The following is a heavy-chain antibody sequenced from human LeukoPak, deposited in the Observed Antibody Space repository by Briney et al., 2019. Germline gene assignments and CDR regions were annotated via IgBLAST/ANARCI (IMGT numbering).Heavy chain of an antibody. CDR3: AKFSRSSGWSGDY. CDR2: IITSGGT. J-gene: IGHJ4*02. CDR1: GFTFSTYV. D-gene: IGHD6-19*01. V-gene: IGHV3-23*01. Sequence: GGSLRLSCAASGFTFSTYVMSWVRQAPGKGLEWVSSIITSGGTFYADSVQGRFTISRDNSKNTLYLQMNSLRAEDTAVYYCAKFSRSSGWSGDYWGQGTLVTVSS.